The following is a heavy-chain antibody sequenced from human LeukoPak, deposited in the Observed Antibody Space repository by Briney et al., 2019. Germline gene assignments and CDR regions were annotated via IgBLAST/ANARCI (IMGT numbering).Heavy chain of an antibody. Sequence: ASVKVSCKASGGTFSSYAISWVRQAPGQGLEWMGRIIPILGIANYAQKFQGRVTITADKSTSTAYMELSSLRSEDTAVYYCARSGGWRTYFDYWGQGTLVTVSS. CDR3: ARSGGWRTYFDY. J-gene: IGHJ4*02. CDR1: GGTFSSYA. V-gene: IGHV1-69*04. D-gene: IGHD6-19*01. CDR2: IIPILGIA.